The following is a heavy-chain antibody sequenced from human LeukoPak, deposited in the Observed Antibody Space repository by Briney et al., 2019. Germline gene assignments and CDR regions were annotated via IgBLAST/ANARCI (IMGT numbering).Heavy chain of an antibody. Sequence: TGGSLRLSCAASGFSFSIYGMHWVRQAPGKGLEWVALISYDGSNQYYADSVTGRFTISRDNSKNTLFLQMNSLRAEDTAMYYCAKDLVTYGSWSYCDYWGQGTLVTVSS. CDR1: GFSFSIYG. D-gene: IGHD3-10*01. J-gene: IGHJ4*02. CDR3: AKDLVTYGSWSYCDY. V-gene: IGHV3-30*18. CDR2: ISYDGSNQ.